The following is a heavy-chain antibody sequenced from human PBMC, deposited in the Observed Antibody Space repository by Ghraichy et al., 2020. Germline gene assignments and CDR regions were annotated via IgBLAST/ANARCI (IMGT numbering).Heavy chain of an antibody. D-gene: IGHD2-2*02. J-gene: IGHJ6*02. CDR2: IITIFGTA. Sequence: SVKVSCKASGGTFSSYAISWVRQAPGQGLEWMGGIITIFGTANYAQKFQGRVTITADESTSTAYMELSSLRSEDTAVYYCAREGGRPAAISELRYYYYYGMDVWGQGTTVTVSS. CDR1: GGTFSSYA. V-gene: IGHV1-69*13. CDR3: AREGGRPAAISELRYYYYYGMDV.